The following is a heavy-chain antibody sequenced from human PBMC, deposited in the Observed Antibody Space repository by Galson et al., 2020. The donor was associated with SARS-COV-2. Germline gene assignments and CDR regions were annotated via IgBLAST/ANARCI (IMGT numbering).Heavy chain of an antibody. CDR2: IYHSGST. CDR1: VGSLNNYY. CDR3: ARHFVVMVRGIITADVYRGMDV. Sequence: SETLSLTCSVSVGSLNNYYWSWIRQAPGKGLEWIGYIYHSGSTNYNPPLKSRVTISVDTSKKQFYLKLNSVTAADKAVYYFARHFVVMVRGIITADVYRGMDVWGQGTSVPVSS. D-gene: IGHD3-10*01. V-gene: IGHV4-59*08. J-gene: IGHJ6*02.